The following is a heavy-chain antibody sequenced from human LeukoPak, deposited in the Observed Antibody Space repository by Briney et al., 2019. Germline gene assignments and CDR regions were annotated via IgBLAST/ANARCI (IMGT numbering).Heavy chain of an antibody. CDR3: ARGQSVGWEIGVCDF. D-gene: IGHD1-26*01. Sequence: GRSLRLSCVASGFSLSNYPAMHWVRQAPGKGLEWVAAVSPDGHSEYYADSVKGRFTISRDDSRNTLYLQMTSLRAEDTAVYYCARGQSVGWEIGVCDFWGQGSLVTVAS. CDR1: GFSLSNYPA. V-gene: IGHV3-30-3*01. J-gene: IGHJ4*02. CDR2: VSPDGHSE.